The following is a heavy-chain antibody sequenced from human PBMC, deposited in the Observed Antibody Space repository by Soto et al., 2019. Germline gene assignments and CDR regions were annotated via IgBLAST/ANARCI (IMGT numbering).Heavy chain of an antibody. CDR1: GYTFTSYD. V-gene: IGHV1-8*01. CDR2: MNPNSGNT. J-gene: IGHJ5*02. Sequence: ASVKVSCKASGYTFTSYDINWVRQATGQGLEWMGWMNPNSGNTSYAQKFQGRVTMTRNTSISTAYMELSSLRSEDTAVYYCASRTVLSSLNWFDPWGQGTLVTVSS. CDR3: ASRTVLSSLNWFDP. D-gene: IGHD6-13*01.